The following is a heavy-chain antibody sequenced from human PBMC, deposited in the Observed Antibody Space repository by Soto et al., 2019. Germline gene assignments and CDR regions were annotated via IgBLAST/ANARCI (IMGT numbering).Heavy chain of an antibody. J-gene: IGHJ3*02. CDR3: ARFLGYRDTAMVHDAFDI. D-gene: IGHD5-18*01. V-gene: IGHV1-18*01. CDR1: GYTFTSYG. CDR2: ISAYNGNT. Sequence: GASVKVSCKASGYTFTSYGISWVRQAPGQGLEWMGWISAYNGNTNYAQKLQGRVTMTTDTSTSTAYMELRSLRSDDTAVYYCARFLGYRDTAMVHDAFDIWGQGTMVTVSS.